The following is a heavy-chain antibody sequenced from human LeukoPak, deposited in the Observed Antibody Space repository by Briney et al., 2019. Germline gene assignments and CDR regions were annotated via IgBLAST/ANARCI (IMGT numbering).Heavy chain of an antibody. CDR2: IYSGGST. D-gene: IGHD6-13*01. CDR1: GFTVSSNY. J-gene: IGHJ4*02. CDR3: AKPQTLGIAAAGKHFDY. V-gene: IGHV3-53*01. Sequence: GGSLRLSCAASGFTVSSNYMSWVRQAPGKGLEWVSVIYSGGSTYYADSVKGRFTISRDNSKNTLYLQMNSLRAEDTAVYYCAKPQTLGIAAAGKHFDYWGQGTLVTVSS.